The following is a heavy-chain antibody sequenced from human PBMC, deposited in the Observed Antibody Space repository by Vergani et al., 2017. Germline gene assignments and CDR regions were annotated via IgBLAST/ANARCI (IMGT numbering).Heavy chain of an antibody. D-gene: IGHD2-15*01. CDR2: IKQDGSEK. CDR1: GFTFSSYW. CDR3: ARDTIVVVKAATGRYYSYGTDV. V-gene: IGHV3-7*01. Sequence: EVQLVESGGGLVQPGGSLRLSCAASGFTFSSYWMSWVRQAPGKGLEWVANIKQDGSEKYYLDSVKGRFTISRDNAKNSLYLQMNSLRAEDTAVYYCARDTIVVVKAATGRYYSYGTDVWGQGTTVTVSS. J-gene: IGHJ6*02.